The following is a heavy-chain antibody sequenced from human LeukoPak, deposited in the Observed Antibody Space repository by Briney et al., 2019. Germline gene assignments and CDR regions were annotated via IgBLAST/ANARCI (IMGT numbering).Heavy chain of an antibody. CDR2: ISYDGSNK. D-gene: IGHD3-3*01. J-gene: IGHJ5*02. CDR3: ARDARDDFWSGYYKGGWFDP. V-gene: IGHV3-30*03. CDR1: GFTFSSYG. Sequence: GGSLRLSCAASGFTFSSYGMHWVRQAPGKGLEWVAVISYDGSNKYYADSVKGRFTIPRDNSKNTLYLQMNSLRAEDTAVYYCARDARDDFWSGYYKGGWFDPWGQGTLVTVSS.